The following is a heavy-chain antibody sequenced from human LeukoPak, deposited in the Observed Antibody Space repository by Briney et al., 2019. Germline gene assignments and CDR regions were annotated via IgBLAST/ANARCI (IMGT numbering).Heavy chain of an antibody. Sequence: GGSLRLSCGASGFTFSNYYMNWIRQAPGKGLEWVANIKQDGSEKYYVDSAKGRFTISRDNAKKSLHLQMNSLRAEDTAMYYCVRRGGNTSGWFDYWDQGILVTVSS. J-gene: IGHJ4*02. CDR3: VRRGGNTSGWFDY. V-gene: IGHV3-7*01. D-gene: IGHD6-19*01. CDR1: GFTFSNYY. CDR2: IKQDGSEK.